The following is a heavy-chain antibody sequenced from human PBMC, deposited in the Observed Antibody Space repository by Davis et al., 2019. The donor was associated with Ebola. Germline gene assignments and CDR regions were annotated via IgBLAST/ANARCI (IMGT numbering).Heavy chain of an antibody. CDR3: AKDRYDYGDFYDAFDT. J-gene: IGHJ3*02. V-gene: IGHV3-23*01. D-gene: IGHD4-17*01. CDR2: ISGSGSNT. CDR1: GFTFSTYA. Sequence: PGGSLRLSCTVSGFTFSTYAMSWVRQAPGKGLEWVSGISGSGSNTYYADPVRGRFTTSRDNSKNTVYLQMSSLRAEDTAVYYCAKDRYDYGDFYDAFDTWGQGTMVTVSS.